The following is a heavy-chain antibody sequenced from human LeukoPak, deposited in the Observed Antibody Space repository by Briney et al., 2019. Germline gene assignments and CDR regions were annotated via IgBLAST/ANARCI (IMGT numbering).Heavy chain of an antibody. D-gene: IGHD5-18*01. CDR1: GFTFDDYV. CDR2: ISGDGGAT. CDR3: AKGGYTYGGRLFDY. Sequence: AGGSLRLSCAASGFTFDDYVMHWVRQAPGKGLEWVSFISGDGGATYYADSAKGRFTISRDNGRKSLYLQMDSLRTEDTALYCCAKGGYTYGGRLFDYWGQGTLVTVSS. V-gene: IGHV3-43*02. J-gene: IGHJ4*02.